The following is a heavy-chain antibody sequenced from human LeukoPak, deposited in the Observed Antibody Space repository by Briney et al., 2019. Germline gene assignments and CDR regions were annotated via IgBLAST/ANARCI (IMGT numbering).Heavy chain of an antibody. J-gene: IGHJ6*04. CDR3: ARPPYYDYWSGYPDCMDV. CDR1: GYTFTGYY. V-gene: IGHV1-2*02. CDR2: INPNSGGT. D-gene: IGHD3-3*01. Sequence: ASVKVSCKASGYTFTGYYMHWVRQAPGQGLEWMGWINPNSGGTNYAQKFQGRVIMTRDTSISTTYMELSRLRSDETAVYYCARPPYYDYWSGYPDCMDVWGEGTTVTVSS.